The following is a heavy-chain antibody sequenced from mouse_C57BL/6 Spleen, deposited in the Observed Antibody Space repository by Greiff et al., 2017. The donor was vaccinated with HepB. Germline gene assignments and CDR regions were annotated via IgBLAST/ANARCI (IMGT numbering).Heavy chain of an antibody. V-gene: IGHV1-22*01. CDR2: INPNNGGT. Sequence: EVQLQQSGPELVKPGASVKMSCKASGYTFTDYNMHWVKQSHGKSLEWIGYINPNNGGTSYNQKFKGKATLTVNKSSSTAYMELRSLTSEDYAVFYCAREEYDYDGRHFDYWGQGTTLTVS. D-gene: IGHD2-4*01. CDR1: GYTFTDYN. J-gene: IGHJ2*01. CDR3: AREEYDYDGRHFDY.